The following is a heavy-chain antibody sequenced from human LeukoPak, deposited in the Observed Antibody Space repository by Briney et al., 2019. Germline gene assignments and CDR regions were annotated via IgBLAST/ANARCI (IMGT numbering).Heavy chain of an antibody. CDR2: ISYDGSNK. J-gene: IGHJ4*02. D-gene: IGHD3-10*01. CDR3: ARDPETMVRGVIIPSLDY. V-gene: IGHV3-30*09. Sequence: GRSLRLSCAASGFTFSSYAMHWVRQAPGKGLEWVALISYDGSNKDYADSVKGRFAISRDNSKNTLYLEMNSLRAEDTAVYYCARDPETMVRGVIIPSLDYWGQGTLVTVSS. CDR1: GFTFSSYA.